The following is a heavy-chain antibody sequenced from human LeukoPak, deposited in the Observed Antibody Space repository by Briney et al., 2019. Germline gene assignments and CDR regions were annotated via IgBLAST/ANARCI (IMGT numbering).Heavy chain of an antibody. CDR1: GGSISSSTYY. V-gene: IGHV4-39*07. CDR3: ARGRGYYGSYFDY. D-gene: IGHD3-10*01. J-gene: IGHJ4*02. Sequence: SETLSLTCTVSGGSISSSTYYWGWIRQPPGKGLDWIGSISYSGSTYYNPSLKSRVTISVDTSKNQFSLKLSSVTSADTAVYYCARGRGYYGSYFDYWGQGTLVTVSS. CDR2: ISYSGST.